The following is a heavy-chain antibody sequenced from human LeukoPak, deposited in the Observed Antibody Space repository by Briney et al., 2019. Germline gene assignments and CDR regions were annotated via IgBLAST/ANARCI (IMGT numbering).Heavy chain of an antibody. J-gene: IGHJ4*02. Sequence: GESLKISCKGSGYSFTSYWIGWVRQMPGKGLEWMGIIYPGDSDTRYSPSFQGQVTISADRSISTAYLQWSSLKASDTAMCYCVRGRGSCSSTTCYIFDYWGQGTLVTVSS. CDR3: VRGRGSCSSTTCYIFDY. D-gene: IGHD2-2*02. CDR2: IYPGDSDT. CDR1: GYSFTSYW. V-gene: IGHV5-51*01.